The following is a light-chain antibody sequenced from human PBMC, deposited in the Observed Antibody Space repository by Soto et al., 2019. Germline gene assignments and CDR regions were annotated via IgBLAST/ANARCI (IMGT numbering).Light chain of an antibody. CDR1: QSVSTY. CDR2: DAS. CDR3: QQRSSWPQS. J-gene: IGKJ1*01. V-gene: IGKV3-11*01. Sequence: EIVLTQSPATLSLSPGERATLSCRASQSVSTYLAWYQQKPGQAPRLLIYDASNRATGIPARFSGSGSGTDFPLTISSLEPEAFAVYYCQQRSSWPQSFGQGTKVEIK.